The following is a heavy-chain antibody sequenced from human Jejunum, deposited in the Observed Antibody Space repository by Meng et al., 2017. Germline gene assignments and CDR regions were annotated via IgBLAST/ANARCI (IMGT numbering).Heavy chain of an antibody. CDR2: IHHSGST. J-gene: IGHJ4*02. V-gene: IGHV4-34*01. Sequence: QLQRLQWGAGLVKPSETRSLTCTVYGDSFTDYYWNWIRQPPGKGLEWIGEIHHSGSTNYNPSLESRVTISRDTSKKQFSLRLSSVTAADTAVYYCARRIRGGSYLGWGQGTLVTVSS. D-gene: IGHD1-26*01. CDR1: GDSFTDYY. CDR3: ARRIRGGSYLG.